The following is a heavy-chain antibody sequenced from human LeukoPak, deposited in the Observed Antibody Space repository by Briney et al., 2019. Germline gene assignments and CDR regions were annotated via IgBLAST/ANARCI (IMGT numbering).Heavy chain of an antibody. CDR2: IYTSGST. Sequence: PSETLSLTCTVSGGSISSDYWNWIRQPAGKGLERIGHIYTSGSTNYNPSLKSRVTMSVDTSKNQFSLKLSSVTAADTAVYYCARARITMVRGGTYYFDYWGQGTLVTVSS. D-gene: IGHD3-10*01. J-gene: IGHJ4*02. V-gene: IGHV4-4*07. CDR3: ARARITMVRGGTYYFDY. CDR1: GGSISSDY.